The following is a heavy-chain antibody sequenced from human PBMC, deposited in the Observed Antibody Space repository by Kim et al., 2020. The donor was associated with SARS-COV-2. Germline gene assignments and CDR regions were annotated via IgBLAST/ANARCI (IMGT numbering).Heavy chain of an antibody. CDR3: AREYDFWSGYTEYYFDY. Sequence: GGSLRLSCAASGFTFSSYSMNWVRQAPGKGLEWVSSISSSSSYIYYADSVKGRFTISRDNAKNSLYLQMNSLRAEDTAVYYCAREYDFWSGYTEYYFDYWGQGTLVTVSS. J-gene: IGHJ4*02. CDR2: ISSSSSYI. D-gene: IGHD3-3*01. V-gene: IGHV3-21*01. CDR1: GFTFSSYS.